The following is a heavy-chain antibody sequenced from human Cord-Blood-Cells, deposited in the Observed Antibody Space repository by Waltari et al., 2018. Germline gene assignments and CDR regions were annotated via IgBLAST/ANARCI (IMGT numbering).Heavy chain of an antibody. CDR1: GYTFTRDG. J-gene: IGHJ3*02. CDR3: ARPTGDTHAFDI. CDR2: ISAYNGNT. D-gene: IGHD7-27*01. V-gene: IGHV1-18*01. Sequence: QVQLVQSGAEVKTLGASATVSCNASGYTFTRDGIRSVRQAPGQGLEWLGWISAYNGNTNYAQKLQGRVTMTTDTSTSTAYMELRSLRSDDTAEYYCARPTGDTHAFDIWGQGTMFTVSS.